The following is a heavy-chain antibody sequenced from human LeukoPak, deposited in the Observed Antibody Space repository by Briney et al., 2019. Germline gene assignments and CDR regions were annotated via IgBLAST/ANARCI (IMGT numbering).Heavy chain of an antibody. D-gene: IGHD3-22*01. CDR3: ARVGYYYDSSGYYYDTRGAGLDY. CDR2: IYYSGST. Sequence: SQTLSLTRTVSGGSISSGGYYWSWIRQHPGKGLEWIGYIYYSGSTYYNPSLKSRVTISVDTSKNQFSLKLSSVTAADTAVYYCARVGYYYDSSGYYYDTRGAGLDYWGQGTLVTVSS. J-gene: IGHJ4*02. CDR1: GGSISSGGYY. V-gene: IGHV4-31*03.